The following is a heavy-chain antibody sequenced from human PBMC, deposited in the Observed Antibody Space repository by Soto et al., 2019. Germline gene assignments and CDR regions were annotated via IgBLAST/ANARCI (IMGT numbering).Heavy chain of an antibody. CDR2: IYPGDFTI. V-gene: IGHV5-51*01. CDR3: ARRHYEGQGFDY. Sequence: PGESLKISCMGSGYSFTDFWIGWVRQMPGKGLEWMGIIYPGDFTIKYSPSFQGQVTISADRSINTAYLQWSSLKPSDTAIYYCARRHYEGQGFDYWGQGTVVTGSS. CDR1: GYSFTDFW. D-gene: IGHD4-17*01. J-gene: IGHJ4*02.